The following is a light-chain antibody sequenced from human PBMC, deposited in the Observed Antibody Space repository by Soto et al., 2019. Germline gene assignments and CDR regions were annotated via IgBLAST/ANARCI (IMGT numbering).Light chain of an antibody. CDR1: SSDVGGYNF. CDR3: TSYTSTNTQL. V-gene: IGLV2-14*03. Sequence: QSALTQPASVSGSPGQSITISCTGTSSDVGGYNFVSWYQQHPGKAPKLMIYDVSNRPSGVSNRFSGSKSGNTASLTISGLQAEDDADYYCTSYTSTNTQLFGGGTKLTVL. CDR2: DVS. J-gene: IGLJ2*01.